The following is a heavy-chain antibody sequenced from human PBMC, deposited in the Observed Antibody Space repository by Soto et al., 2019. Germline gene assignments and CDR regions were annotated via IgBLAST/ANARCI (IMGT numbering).Heavy chain of an antibody. CDR3: ARDKGGAALKGSGMDV. D-gene: IGHD3-10*01. CDR2: IYYNGNT. CDR1: GSSIGSRDYY. J-gene: IGHJ6*02. Sequence: QVQVQESGPGLVKPSQTLSLKCSVSGSSIGSRDYYWSWIRQHPEKGLEWIGSIYYNGNTDYNPSLRGRPTMSLDTSMNEFSLKLTSVTAADTAVYYCARDKGGAALKGSGMDVWGQGTTVTVS. V-gene: IGHV4-31*02.